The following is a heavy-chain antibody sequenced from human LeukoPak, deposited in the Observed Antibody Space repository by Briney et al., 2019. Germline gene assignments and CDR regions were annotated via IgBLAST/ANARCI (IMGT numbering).Heavy chain of an antibody. CDR2: ISSNGGST. J-gene: IGHJ3*02. D-gene: IGHD2-2*01. V-gene: IGHV3-64*01. Sequence: GGSLRLSCAASGFTFSSYAMHWVRQAPGKGLEYVSAISSNGGSTYYANSVKGRFTISRDNSKNTLYLQMGSLRAEDTAVYYCARAHGGPSCNPDDMCAFDIWGQGTMVTVSS. CDR1: GFTFSSYA. CDR3: ARAHGGPSCNPDDMCAFDI.